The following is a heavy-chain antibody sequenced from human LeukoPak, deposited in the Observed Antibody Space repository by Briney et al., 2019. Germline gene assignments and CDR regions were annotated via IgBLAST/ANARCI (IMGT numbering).Heavy chain of an antibody. CDR1: RGSVSSSTYY. Sequence: SETLSLTCTVSRGSVSSSTYYWSWVRQPPGKGLERIASIYYTGSTYHNPSLKSRVTISLDMSKNEFFLTMTSVTAADTAVYFCTAEKNGSPHYWGQGTQVTVSS. CDR3: TAEKNGSPHY. D-gene: IGHD2-8*01. V-gene: IGHV4-39*07. CDR2: IYYTGST. J-gene: IGHJ4*02.